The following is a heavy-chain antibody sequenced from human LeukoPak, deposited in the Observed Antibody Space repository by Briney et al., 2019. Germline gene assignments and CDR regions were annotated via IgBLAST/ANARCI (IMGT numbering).Heavy chain of an antibody. Sequence: PGGSLRLSCXASGFTFSSYAMSWVRQAPGKGLEWVSAISGSGGSTYYADSVKGRFTISRDNSKNTLYLQMNSLRAEDTAVYYCAKPLRKVGATFDYWGQGTLVTVSS. CDR1: GFTFSSYA. CDR2: ISGSGGST. J-gene: IGHJ4*02. D-gene: IGHD1-26*01. V-gene: IGHV3-23*01. CDR3: AKPLRKVGATFDY.